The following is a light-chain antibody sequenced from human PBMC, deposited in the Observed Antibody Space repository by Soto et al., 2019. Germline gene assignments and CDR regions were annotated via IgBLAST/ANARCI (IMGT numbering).Light chain of an antibody. V-gene: IGLV2-14*01. Sequence: QSALTQPASVSGSPGQSITISCTGASSDVGGYNYVSWYQLHPGKAPKLMIYEVSNRPSGVSNRFSGSKSGNTASLTISGLQAEHEADYFCRSYTSDTTPYVFGSGTKVTVL. CDR1: SSDVGGYNY. CDR3: RSYTSDTTPYV. J-gene: IGLJ1*01. CDR2: EVS.